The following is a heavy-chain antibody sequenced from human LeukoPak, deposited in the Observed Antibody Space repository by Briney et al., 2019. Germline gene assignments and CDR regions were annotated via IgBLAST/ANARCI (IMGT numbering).Heavy chain of an antibody. V-gene: IGHV4-31*03. Sequence: PSQTLSLTCTVSGGSIRSGDYYWSWIRQHPGKGLEWIGYIYYSGSTYYNPSLKSRVTISVDTSKNQFSLKLSSVTAADTAVYYCARSGGSTNWFDPWGQETLVTVSS. CDR1: GGSIRSGDYY. D-gene: IGHD2-2*01. CDR2: IYYSGST. J-gene: IGHJ5*02. CDR3: ARSGGSTNWFDP.